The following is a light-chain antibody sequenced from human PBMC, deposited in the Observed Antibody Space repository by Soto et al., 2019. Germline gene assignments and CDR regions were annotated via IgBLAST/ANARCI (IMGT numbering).Light chain of an antibody. Sequence: IQLTQSPSSLSASVGDRVIITCRASQGVSSYLAWYQQKPGKAPILLIYDAFILQSGVPSRFSGSGSGTDFTLTISSLQPEDFATYYCQQLNSYPLTFGGGTKVDIK. CDR2: DAF. CDR3: QQLNSYPLT. CDR1: QGVSSY. J-gene: IGKJ4*01. V-gene: IGKV1-9*01.